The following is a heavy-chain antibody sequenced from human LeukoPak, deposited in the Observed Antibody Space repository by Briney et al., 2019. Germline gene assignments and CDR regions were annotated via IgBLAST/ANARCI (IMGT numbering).Heavy chain of an antibody. CDR1: GYSFTSYW. J-gene: IGHJ5*02. D-gene: IGHD3-3*01. Sequence: GESLKISCKGSGYSFTSYWIGWVRQMPGKGLEWMGIIYPGDSDTRYSPSFQGQVTISADKSIGTAYLQWSSLKVSDTAMYYCARASIFGVEKGWFDPWGQGTLVTVSS. CDR2: IYPGDSDT. CDR3: ARASIFGVEKGWFDP. V-gene: IGHV5-51*01.